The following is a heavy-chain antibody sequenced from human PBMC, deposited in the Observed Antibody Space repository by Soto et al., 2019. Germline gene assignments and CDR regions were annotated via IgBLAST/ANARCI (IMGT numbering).Heavy chain of an antibody. CDR2: ISSSSSYI. D-gene: IGHD3-10*01. V-gene: IGHV3-21*01. CDR1: GFTFSSYS. J-gene: IGHJ4*02. Sequence: EVQLVESGGGLVKPGGSLRLSCAASGFTFSSYSMNWVRQAPGKGLEWVSSISSSSSYIYYADSVKGRFTISRDNAKNSLDRQMNSLRAEDTAVYYCARGRAYYYGSGSYYTDYWGQGTLVTVSS. CDR3: ARGRAYYYGSGSYYTDY.